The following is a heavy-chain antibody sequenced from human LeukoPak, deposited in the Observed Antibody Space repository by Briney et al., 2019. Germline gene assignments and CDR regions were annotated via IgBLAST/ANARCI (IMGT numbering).Heavy chain of an antibody. V-gene: IGHV3-23*01. D-gene: IGHD4-17*01. CDR2: ISGSGDAT. J-gene: IGHJ2*01. CDR1: GFTFSFYA. Sequence: GGSLRLSCAASGFTFSFYAMSWVRRAPGKGLEWVSAISGSGDATYNADSVKGRVTISRDNAKNTLYLQMSSLRAEDTAVYYCAKRDYSGDNRYFDLWGRGTLVTVSS. CDR3: AKRDYSGDNRYFDL.